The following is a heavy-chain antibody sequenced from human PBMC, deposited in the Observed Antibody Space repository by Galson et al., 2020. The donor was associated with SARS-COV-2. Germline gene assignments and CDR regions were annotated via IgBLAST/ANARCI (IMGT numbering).Heavy chain of an antibody. CDR1: GGSISSGGYY. Sequence: SQTLSLTCTVSGGSISSGGYYWSWIRQHPGKGLEWIGYIYYSGSTYYNPSLKSRVTISVDTSKNQFSLKLSSVTAADTAVYYCARDVFLMTTVTNEGYYYYYGMDVWGQGTTVTVSS. D-gene: IGHD4-4*01. CDR2: IYYSGST. CDR3: ARDVFLMTTVTNEGYYYYYGMDV. J-gene: IGHJ6*02. V-gene: IGHV4-31*03.